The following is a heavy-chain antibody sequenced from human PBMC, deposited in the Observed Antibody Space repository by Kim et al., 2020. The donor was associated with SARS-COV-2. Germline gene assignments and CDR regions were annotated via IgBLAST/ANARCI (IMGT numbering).Heavy chain of an antibody. CDR3: SRSEDY. J-gene: IGHJ4*02. CDR2: QDESQI. V-gene: IGHV3-7*01. Sequence: QDESQIYYVDSMKGGFTISRDNAKNSLYLQINSVGAEDTAVYYCSRSEDYWGQGNLVTVSS.